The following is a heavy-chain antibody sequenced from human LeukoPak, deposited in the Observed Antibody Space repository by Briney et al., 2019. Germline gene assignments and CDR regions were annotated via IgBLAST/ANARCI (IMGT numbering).Heavy chain of an antibody. CDR3: AKLAVESAFDI. V-gene: IGHV3-33*06. J-gene: IGHJ3*02. Sequence: GRSLRLSCAASGFTFSSYGMHWVRQAPGKGLEWVAVIWYDGSNKYYADSVKGRFTISRDNSKNTLYLQMNSLRAEDTAVYYCAKLAVESAFDIWGQGTMVTVSS. CDR2: IWYDGSNK. CDR1: GFTFSSYG.